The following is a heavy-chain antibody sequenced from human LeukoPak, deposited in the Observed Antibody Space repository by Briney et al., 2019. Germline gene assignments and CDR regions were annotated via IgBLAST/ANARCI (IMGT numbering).Heavy chain of an antibody. CDR3: ARGRKDERPYYYDV. CDR2: IFYSGRT. V-gene: IGHV4-39*07. J-gene: IGHJ6*04. Sequence: PSETLSLTCTVSGGSISSSTYYWGWIRQPPGKGLEWIGSIFYSGRTYYNPSLKSRVTMSVDTSKNQFSLRLSSVNAADTAVYYCARGRKDERPYYYDVWGKGTTVTISS. D-gene: IGHD3-10*01. CDR1: GGSISSSTYY.